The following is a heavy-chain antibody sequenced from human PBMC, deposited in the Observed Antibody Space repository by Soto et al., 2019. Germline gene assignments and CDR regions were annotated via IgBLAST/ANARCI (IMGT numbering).Heavy chain of an antibody. J-gene: IGHJ3*02. CDR1: GGTFSSYA. CDR3: ARADRRWLQTDAFDI. Sequence: SVKVSCKASGGTFSSYAISWVRQAPGQGLEWMGGIIPIFGTANYAQKFQGRVTITADESTSTAYMELSSLRSEDTAVYYCARADRRWLQTDAFDIWGQGTMVTVSS. CDR2: IIPIFGTA. V-gene: IGHV1-69*13. D-gene: IGHD5-12*01.